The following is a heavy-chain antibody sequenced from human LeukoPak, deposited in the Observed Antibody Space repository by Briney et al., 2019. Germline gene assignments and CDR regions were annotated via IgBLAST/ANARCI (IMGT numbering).Heavy chain of an antibody. Sequence: PGGSLRLSCAASGFTFSSYWMSWVRQAPGKGLEWVANIKQDGSEKYYVDSVKGRFTISRDNAKNSMYLQMNSLRAEDTAVYYCARPWSGYSFDRWGQGTLVTASS. J-gene: IGHJ5*02. CDR2: IKQDGSEK. CDR3: ARPWSGYSFDR. V-gene: IGHV3-7*01. CDR1: GFTFSSYW. D-gene: IGHD3-3*01.